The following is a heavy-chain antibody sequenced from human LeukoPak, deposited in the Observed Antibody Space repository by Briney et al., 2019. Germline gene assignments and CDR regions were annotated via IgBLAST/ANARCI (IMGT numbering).Heavy chain of an antibody. J-gene: IGHJ4*02. D-gene: IGHD3-22*01. Sequence: PGGSLRLSCAASGFTFSSYSMNWVRQAPGKGLEWVSYISSSSSTMYYADSVKGRFTISRDNAKNSLYLQMNSLRAEDTAVYYCARDIYYDSSGYYGSVYWGQGTLVTVSS. CDR1: GFTFSSYS. CDR2: ISSSSSTM. CDR3: ARDIYYDSSGYYGSVY. V-gene: IGHV3-48*04.